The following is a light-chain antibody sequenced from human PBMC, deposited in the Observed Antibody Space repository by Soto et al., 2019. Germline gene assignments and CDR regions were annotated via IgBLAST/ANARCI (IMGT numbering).Light chain of an antibody. V-gene: IGKV3-11*01. CDR3: QQRSNWPPIT. Sequence: EIVMTQSPVTLSVSPGERATLSCRASQSVRNTYLAWYQQKPGQAPRLLIYDASNRATGIPARFSGSGSGTDFTLTISSLEPEDFAVYYCQQRSNWPPITFGQGTRLEIK. CDR2: DAS. J-gene: IGKJ5*01. CDR1: QSVRNTY.